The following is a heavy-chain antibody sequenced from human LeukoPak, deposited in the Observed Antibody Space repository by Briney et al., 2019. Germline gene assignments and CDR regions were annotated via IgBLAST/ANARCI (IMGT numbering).Heavy chain of an antibody. CDR3: ARVGGITMIVVLITDAFDI. Sequence: SETLSLTCTVSGVSLSSYYWSWIRQPAGKGLEWIGRIYISRGSNYNPSLRSRVIMSVDTSKNQFSLQLTSVTAADTGVYYCARVGGITMIVVLITDAFDIWGQGTMVTVSS. D-gene: IGHD3-22*01. CDR1: GVSLSSYY. CDR2: IYISRGS. J-gene: IGHJ3*02. V-gene: IGHV4-4*07.